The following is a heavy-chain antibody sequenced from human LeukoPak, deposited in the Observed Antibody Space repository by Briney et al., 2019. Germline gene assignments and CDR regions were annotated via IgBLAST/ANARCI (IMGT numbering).Heavy chain of an antibody. J-gene: IGHJ6*03. CDR3: AREGALRYCSGGSCHYYYYMDV. Sequence: ASVKVSCKASGYTFTSYGISWVRQAPGQGLEWMGWISAYNGNTNYAQKLQGRVTITTDTSTSTAYMELRSLRSDDTAVYYCAREGALRYCSGGSCHYYYYMDVWGKGTTVTISS. V-gene: IGHV1-18*01. D-gene: IGHD2-15*01. CDR2: ISAYNGNT. CDR1: GYTFTSYG.